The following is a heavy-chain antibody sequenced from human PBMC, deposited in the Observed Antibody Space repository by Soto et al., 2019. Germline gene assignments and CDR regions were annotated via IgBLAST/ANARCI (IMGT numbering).Heavy chain of an antibody. J-gene: IGHJ5*02. D-gene: IGHD3-22*01. CDR1: GYTFTSYG. V-gene: IGHV1-18*01. CDR3: ARDDSSGPGRFDP. Sequence: QVQLVQSGAEVKKPGASVKVSCKASGYTFTSYGFSWVRQAPGQGLEWMGWINAYSTYTDYAQNLQSRVTMTTDRSTSTAYMELRSLRSDDTAVYYCARDDSSGPGRFDPWGQGTLVTVSS. CDR2: INAYSTYT.